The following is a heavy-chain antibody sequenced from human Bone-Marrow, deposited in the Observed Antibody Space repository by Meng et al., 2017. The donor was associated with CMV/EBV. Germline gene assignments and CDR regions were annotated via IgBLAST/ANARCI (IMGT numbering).Heavy chain of an antibody. CDR3: ARSTRLGRLAY. Sequence: GGSLRLSCVGSGFTFDTYTMNWVRLAPGKGLEWLSSLTGSSSNIYYAESVRGRFTISRDNAKKSLYLQMNSLRAEDTAVYYCARSTRLGRLAYWGQGNQVTVSS. J-gene: IGHJ4*02. V-gene: IGHV3-21*01. CDR2: LTGSSSNI. CDR1: GFTFDTYT. D-gene: IGHD6-6*01.